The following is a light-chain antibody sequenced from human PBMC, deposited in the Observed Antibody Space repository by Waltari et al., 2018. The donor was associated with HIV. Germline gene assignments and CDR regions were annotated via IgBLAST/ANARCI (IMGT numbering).Light chain of an antibody. Sequence: AIRMTQSPSSFSASTGDRVTITCRASQGISSYLAWYQQRPGRAPKLLIYGASSLQSGVPSRISDSGSGTDFTLTISCLQSEDFATYYCQQYYSYPPTFGQGTKVEIK. V-gene: IGKV1-8*01. CDR1: QGISSY. J-gene: IGKJ1*01. CDR2: GAS. CDR3: QQYYSYPPT.